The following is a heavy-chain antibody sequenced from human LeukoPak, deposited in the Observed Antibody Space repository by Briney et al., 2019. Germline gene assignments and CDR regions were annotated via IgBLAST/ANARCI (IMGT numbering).Heavy chain of an antibody. CDR2: IYYSGST. Sequence: PSETLSLTCPVAGGSISRYYWSWIRQPPGKGLEWIGYIYYSGSTNYNPSLKSRVTISVDTSKNQFSLKLSSVTAADTAVYYCARDSSSWYFDYWGQGTLVTVSS. CDR3: ARDSSSWYFDY. J-gene: IGHJ4*02. CDR1: GGSISRYY. V-gene: IGHV4-59*12. D-gene: IGHD6-13*01.